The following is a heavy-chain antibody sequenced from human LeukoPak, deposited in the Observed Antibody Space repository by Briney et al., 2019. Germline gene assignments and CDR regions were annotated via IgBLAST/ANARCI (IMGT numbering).Heavy chain of an antibody. D-gene: IGHD6-13*01. J-gene: IGHJ4*02. Sequence: SETLSLTCTVSGGSISSYYWSWIRQPAGKGLEWIGRIYTSGSTNYNPSLKSRVTMSVDTSKNQFSLKLNSVTAADTALYYCAREWGIAAAGNTAFDFWGPGIQVTVSS. V-gene: IGHV4-4*07. CDR1: GGSISSYY. CDR3: AREWGIAAAGNTAFDF. CDR2: IYTSGST.